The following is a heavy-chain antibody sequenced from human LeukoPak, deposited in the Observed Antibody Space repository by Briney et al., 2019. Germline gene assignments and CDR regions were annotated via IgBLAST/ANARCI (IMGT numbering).Heavy chain of an antibody. CDR3: ARGRVTYYDFWSGYSRTHYFDY. CDR1: GGSISGYY. V-gene: IGHV4-34*01. Sequence: PSATLSLTCAVYGGSISGYYWSWIRQPPGKGLEWIGEINHSGSTNYNPSLKSRVTISVDTSKNQFSLKLSSVTAADTAVYYCARGRVTYYDFWSGYSRTHYFDYWGQGTLVTVSS. CDR2: INHSGST. D-gene: IGHD3-3*01. J-gene: IGHJ4*02.